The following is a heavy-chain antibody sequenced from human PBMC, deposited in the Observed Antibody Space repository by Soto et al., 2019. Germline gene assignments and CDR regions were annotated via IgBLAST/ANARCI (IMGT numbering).Heavy chain of an antibody. CDR1: GGSISSYY. CDR3: ASSRPAGPSYYYYYMDV. J-gene: IGHJ6*03. Sequence: SETLSLTCTVSGGSISSYYWSWIRQLPEKVLEWNGYIYYSESTNYNPALKSRVTISVDTSKTQFSLKLSSVTAADSAVYYCASSRPAGPSYYYYYMDVWGKGTTVTVSS. CDR2: IYYSEST. V-gene: IGHV4-59*01. D-gene: IGHD2-2*01.